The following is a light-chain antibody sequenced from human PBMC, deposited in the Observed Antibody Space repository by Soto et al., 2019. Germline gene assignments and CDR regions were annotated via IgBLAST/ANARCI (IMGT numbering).Light chain of an antibody. V-gene: IGKV3-11*01. Sequence: EIVLPQSPGTLSLSPGERATLSCRASQSVGSYLAWYQHKPGQAPRLLIYDASNRATGVPARFSGSGSGTDFTLTISSLEPEDFAVYYCQQRSDWGITFAQGTRLEIK. CDR3: QQRSDWGIT. J-gene: IGKJ5*01. CDR2: DAS. CDR1: QSVGSY.